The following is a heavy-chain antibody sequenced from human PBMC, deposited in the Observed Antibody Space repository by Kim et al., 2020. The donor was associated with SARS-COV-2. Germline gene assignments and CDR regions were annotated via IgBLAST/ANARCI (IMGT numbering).Heavy chain of an antibody. CDR3: AKDNDY. CDR2: DSEGST. Sequence: DSEGSTYYADSVKGRFTIARDNSKNTLDLEMNSLRAEDTAVYYCAKDNDYWGQGTLVTVSS. J-gene: IGHJ4*02. V-gene: IGHV3-23*01.